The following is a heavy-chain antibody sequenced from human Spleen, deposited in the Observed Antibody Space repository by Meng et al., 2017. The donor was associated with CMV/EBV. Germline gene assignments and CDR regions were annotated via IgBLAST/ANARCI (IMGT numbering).Heavy chain of an antibody. V-gene: IGHV4-39*07. Sequence: SETLSLTCTVSGDSIKNSPTYFWGWIRQAPGKGLEWIGSVFYTGSVYYTPSLKSRVTISVETSENQFSLRLRSVTAADTAVYYCAKDGAYSGYDNFDSWGQGTQVTVSS. CDR2: VFYTGSV. D-gene: IGHD5-12*01. J-gene: IGHJ4*02. CDR3: AKDGAYSGYDNFDS. CDR1: GDSIKNSPTYF.